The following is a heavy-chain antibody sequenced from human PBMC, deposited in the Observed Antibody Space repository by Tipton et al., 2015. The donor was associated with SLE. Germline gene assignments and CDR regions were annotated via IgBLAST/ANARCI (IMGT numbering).Heavy chain of an antibody. CDR2: IYHSGST. Sequence: TLSLICTVSGGSISSSSYYWGWIRQPPGKGLEWIGSIYHSGSTYYNPSLKSRVTISVDTSKNQFSLKLSSVTAADTAVYYCAGTGGIQLWLSYWGQGTLVTVSS. V-gene: IGHV4-39*07. D-gene: IGHD5-18*01. J-gene: IGHJ4*02. CDR1: GGSISSSSYY. CDR3: AGTGGIQLWLSY.